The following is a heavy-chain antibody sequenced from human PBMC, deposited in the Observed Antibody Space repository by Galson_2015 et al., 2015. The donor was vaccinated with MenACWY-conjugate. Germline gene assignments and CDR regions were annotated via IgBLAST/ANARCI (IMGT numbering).Heavy chain of an antibody. Sequence: QSGAEVKKPGESLKISCKASGNTFTVYYFHWVRQAPGQGPEWMGRINPNSGGGNYAQKFQVRVTMTRDTSVTTTYMELNRLTPDDTAVYYCARGPLRAAGDSFDSWGQGTLVTVS. CDR1: GNTFTVYY. CDR3: ARGPLRAAGDSFDS. D-gene: IGHD6-25*01. V-gene: IGHV1-2*06. J-gene: IGHJ4*02. CDR2: INPNSGGG.